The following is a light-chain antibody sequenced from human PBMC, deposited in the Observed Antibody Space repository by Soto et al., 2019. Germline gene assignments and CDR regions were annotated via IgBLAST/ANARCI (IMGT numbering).Light chain of an antibody. CDR3: MQIIKLHDT. CDR2: EAS. V-gene: IGKV2D-29*01. Sequence: ITLTQTPYALSVSPGQPASISCRSSQSLVHSDGKSHLYWYLQKPGQPPQLLIYEASNRFSGVPDRFSGSGSGTDFTLKISRVEAEDVGVYYCMQIIKLHDTFGQGTKVDIK. J-gene: IGKJ2*01. CDR1: QSLVHSDGKSH.